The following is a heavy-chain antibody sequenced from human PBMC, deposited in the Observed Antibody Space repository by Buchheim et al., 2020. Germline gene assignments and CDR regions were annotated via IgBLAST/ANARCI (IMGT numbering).Heavy chain of an antibody. CDR2: ISGSGGST. CDR1: GFIFSNYA. J-gene: IGHJ4*02. CDR3: AKDFGPYYYGSGSPAGGY. Sequence: EVQLLESGGDLVQPEGSLRLSCVASGFIFSNYAMSWVRQAPGKGLEWVSAISGSGGSTYYADSVKGRFTISRDNSKNTLYLQMNSLRAEDTAVYYCAKDFGPYYYGSGSPAGGYWGQGTL. V-gene: IGHV3-23*01. D-gene: IGHD3-10*01.